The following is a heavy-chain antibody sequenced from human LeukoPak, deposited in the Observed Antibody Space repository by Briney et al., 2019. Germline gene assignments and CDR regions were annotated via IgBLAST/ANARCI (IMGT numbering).Heavy chain of an antibody. CDR2: ISSSSTYI. Sequence: GGSLRLSCAASGFTFSSYSMSWVRQAPGKGLEWVSSISSSSTYIYYADSVRGRFTISRDNAKNSLYLQMNSLRAEDTAVYYCARDVFSLGSGRYVGGAFDIWGQGTMVTVSS. V-gene: IGHV3-21*01. CDR3: ARDVFSLGSGRYVGGAFDI. D-gene: IGHD1-26*01. J-gene: IGHJ3*02. CDR1: GFTFSSYS.